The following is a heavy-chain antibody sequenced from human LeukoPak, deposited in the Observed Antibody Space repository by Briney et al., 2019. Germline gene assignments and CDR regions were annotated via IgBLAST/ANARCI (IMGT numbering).Heavy chain of an antibody. D-gene: IGHD3-10*01. V-gene: IGHV3-74*01. CDR2: ITIDGSTT. J-gene: IGHJ3*02. Sequence: QSGGSLRLSCAASDFTLSSYWVHWVRQAPGKGLVWVSHITIDGSTTSYADSVKGRFTISRDDAENTLYLQMNSLRAEDTAVYYCARSSHFGSGSYAFDIWGQGIMVTVSS. CDR1: DFTLSSYW. CDR3: ARSSHFGSGSYAFDI.